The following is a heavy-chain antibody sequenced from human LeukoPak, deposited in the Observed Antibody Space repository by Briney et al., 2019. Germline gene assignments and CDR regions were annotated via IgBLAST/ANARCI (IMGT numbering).Heavy chain of an antibody. Sequence: SETLSLTCTVSGGSISSGGYYWSWIRQPPGKGLEWIGYIYHSGSTYYNPSLKSRVTISVDRSKNQFSLKLSSVTAADTAVYYCARGVRWSAGAFDIWGQGTMVTVSS. CDR2: IYHSGST. D-gene: IGHD6-13*01. CDR1: GGSISSGGYY. V-gene: IGHV4-30-2*01. J-gene: IGHJ3*02. CDR3: ARGVRWSAGAFDI.